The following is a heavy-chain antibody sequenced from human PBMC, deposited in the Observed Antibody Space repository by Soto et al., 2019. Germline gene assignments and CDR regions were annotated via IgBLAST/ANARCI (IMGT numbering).Heavy chain of an antibody. CDR2: IYFRGST. CDR1: GGSVSGYY. D-gene: IGHD1-26*01. CDR3: ARLILVGATLYLDY. Sequence: LSLTGTVSGGSVSGYYWSWIRQPPGKGLEWIGYIYFRGSTRNNPSLESRATISVDTSEKQVSLKLVSVTAADTAVYYCARLILVGATLYLDYWGQGTQVTVSS. J-gene: IGHJ4*02. V-gene: IGHV4-59*02.